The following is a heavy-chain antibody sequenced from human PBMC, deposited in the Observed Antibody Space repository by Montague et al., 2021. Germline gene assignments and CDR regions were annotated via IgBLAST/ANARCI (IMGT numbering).Heavy chain of an antibody. J-gene: IGHJ4*02. D-gene: IGHD6-13*01. CDR3: ARGRLATGDFDY. Sequence: TLSLTCTVSGDSLSSVGYSWTWIRQHPGKGLEWIGYMYYSGSTYYNPSLKSRVTISGDTSKNHFSLRLTSVTAADTDVYYCARGRLATGDFDYWGQGTLVTVSS. CDR1: GDSLSSVGYS. CDR2: MYYSGST. V-gene: IGHV4-31*03.